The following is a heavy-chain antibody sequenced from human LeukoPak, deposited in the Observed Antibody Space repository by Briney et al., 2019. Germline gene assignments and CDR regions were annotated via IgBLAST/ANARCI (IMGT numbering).Heavy chain of an antibody. V-gene: IGHV4-59*01. CDR2: IYYSGST. CDR1: GDSISSYY. D-gene: IGHD5-18*01. CDR3: AKVDTAMVTFDY. Sequence: ETLSLTCTVSGDSISSYYWSWIRQPPGKGLEWIGYIYYSGSTNYNPSLKSRVTISVDTSKNQFSLKLSSVTAADTAVYYCAKVDTAMVTFDYWGQGTLVTVSS. J-gene: IGHJ4*02.